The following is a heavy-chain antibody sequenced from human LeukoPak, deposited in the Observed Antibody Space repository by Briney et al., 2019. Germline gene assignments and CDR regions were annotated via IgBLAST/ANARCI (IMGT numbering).Heavy chain of an antibody. CDR1: GFTFSSYA. CDR2: ISGSGGST. V-gene: IGHV3-23*01. J-gene: IGHJ4*02. CDR3: AKDKRGYSYGPTFDY. D-gene: IGHD5-18*01. Sequence: GGSLRLSCAASGFTFSSYAMSWVRQAPGKGLEWVSAISGSGGSTYYADSVKGRFTISRDNSKNTLYLQMNSLRAEDTAVYYCAKDKRGYSYGPTFDYWGQGTLVTVSS.